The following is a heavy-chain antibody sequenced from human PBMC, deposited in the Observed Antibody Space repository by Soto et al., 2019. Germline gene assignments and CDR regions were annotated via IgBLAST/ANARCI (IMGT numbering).Heavy chain of an antibody. J-gene: IGHJ1*01. Sequence: QVQVLQSGPEVKRPGASVKVSCKTSGSTFSTRGISWVRQAPGQGLERVGWIRPDNGNTKSAQRPQGRVTLTTDTSASTAYMELRSLTSDDTAMYYCARDTESNRYNDWGQGTLVTVSS. V-gene: IGHV1-18*01. CDR2: IRPDNGNT. CDR3: ARDTESNRYND. CDR1: GSTFSTRG. D-gene: IGHD1-20*01.